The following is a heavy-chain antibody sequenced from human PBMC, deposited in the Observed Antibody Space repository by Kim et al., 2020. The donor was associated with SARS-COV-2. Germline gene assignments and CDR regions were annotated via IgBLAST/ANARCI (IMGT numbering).Heavy chain of an antibody. Sequence: GGSLRLSCVGSGFTFSNYWMTWVRQAPGKGLEWVANIKQDGSEKKYVDSVEGRFTVSRDNAKNSVYLQMNGLRAEDTAVYYCARAHDWAPHWGQGTLVTVSS. CDR2: IKQDGSEK. J-gene: IGHJ4*02. D-gene: IGHD3-9*01. CDR3: ARAHDWAPH. V-gene: IGHV3-7*01. CDR1: GFTFSNYW.